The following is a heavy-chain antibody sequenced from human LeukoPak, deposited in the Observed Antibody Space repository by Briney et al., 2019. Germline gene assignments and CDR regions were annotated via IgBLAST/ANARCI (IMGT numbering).Heavy chain of an antibody. J-gene: IGHJ3*02. Sequence: ASVKVSCKTSGYSFTGYYIHWVRQAPGQGLELMGIINPSGGSTTYAQKFQGRLTMASDTSTSTVYMELSSLRSEDTAMYYCARSSAYYNEADIWGQGTMVTVSS. V-gene: IGHV1-46*01. CDR3: ARSSAYYNEADI. CDR2: INPSGGST. D-gene: IGHD1-26*01. CDR1: GYSFTGYY.